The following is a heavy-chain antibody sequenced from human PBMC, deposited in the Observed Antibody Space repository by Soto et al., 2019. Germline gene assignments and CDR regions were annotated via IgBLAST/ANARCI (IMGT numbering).Heavy chain of an antibody. CDR3: ARGCGRPSCPYSFEC. V-gene: IGHV3-7*01. Sequence: EAHLVESGGGLVQVGGSLRLSCEASGFTFSTYWMSWVRQAPGKGLEWVATIRQDGSETQYLDSVKGRFTILRDNARNMVSLQMNSLRGEDTALYYCARGCGRPSCPYSFECWGQGALVTVSS. CDR1: GFTFSTYW. D-gene: IGHD2-2*01. CDR2: IRQDGSET. J-gene: IGHJ4*02.